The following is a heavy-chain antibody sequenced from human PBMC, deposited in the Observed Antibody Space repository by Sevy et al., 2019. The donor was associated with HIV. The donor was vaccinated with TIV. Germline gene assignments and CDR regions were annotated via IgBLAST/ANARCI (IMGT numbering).Heavy chain of an antibody. D-gene: IGHD3-10*01. Sequence: GGSLRLSCTASGFTFSASSMNWVRQAPGKGLEWLSYIGTGTDHIYYADSAKGRFTISRDDAKKSVYLEMKSLRDQDTALYYCVRRGVDAYNVYFDLWGQGTLVTVSS. CDR3: VRRGVDAYNVYFDL. J-gene: IGHJ4*02. V-gene: IGHV3-21*05. CDR2: IGTGTDHI. CDR1: GFTFSASS.